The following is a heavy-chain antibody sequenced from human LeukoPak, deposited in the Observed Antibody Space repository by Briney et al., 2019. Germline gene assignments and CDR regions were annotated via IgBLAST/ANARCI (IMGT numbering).Heavy chain of an antibody. J-gene: IGHJ4*02. D-gene: IGHD3-22*01. Sequence: GASVKVSCKASGYTFTGYYMHWVRQAPGQGLEWMGWINPNSGGTNYAQKLQGRVTMTTDTSTSTAYMELRSLRSDDTAVYYCARDPGLIDGSSGYSGWGSFDYWGQGTLVTVSS. CDR2: INPNSGGT. V-gene: IGHV1-2*02. CDR3: ARDPGLIDGSSGYSGWGSFDY. CDR1: GYTFTGYY.